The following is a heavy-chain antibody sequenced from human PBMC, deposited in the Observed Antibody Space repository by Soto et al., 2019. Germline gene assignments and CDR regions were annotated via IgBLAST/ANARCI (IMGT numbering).Heavy chain of an antibody. CDR2: ISSSSSTI. V-gene: IGHV3-48*04. D-gene: IGHD1-1*01. CDR1: GFTFSSYA. J-gene: IGHJ4*02. CDR3: TTTFDY. Sequence: AGGSLRLSCAASGFTFSSYAMNWVRQAPGKGLEWVSYISSSSSTIYYADSVKGRFTISRDNAKNTLYLQMDSLRAEDTGLYYCTTTFDYWGQGALVTVSS.